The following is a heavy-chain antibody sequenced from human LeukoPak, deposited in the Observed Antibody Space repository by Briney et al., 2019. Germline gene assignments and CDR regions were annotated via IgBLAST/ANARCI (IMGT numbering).Heavy chain of an antibody. V-gene: IGHV4-59*11. CDR3: ARDPTTVTKGFDI. CDR2: ISYSGSN. J-gene: IGHJ3*02. Sequence: PSETLCLTCTVSGDSFSTHYWTWIRQPPGKGLEWIGYISYSGSNNYNPSLQSRVTISVDTSKKQFSLKLSSVTAADTAVYYCARDPTTVTKGFDIWGQGTLVTVSS. CDR1: GDSFSTHY. D-gene: IGHD4-17*01.